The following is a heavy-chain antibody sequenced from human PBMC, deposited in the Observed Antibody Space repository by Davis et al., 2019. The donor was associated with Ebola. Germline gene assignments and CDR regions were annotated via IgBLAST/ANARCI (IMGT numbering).Heavy chain of an antibody. J-gene: IGHJ6*04. V-gene: IGHV3-64*01. CDR1: GFTFSSYA. CDR2: ISSNGGST. CDR3: AREPGGMDV. Sequence: GESLKISCAASGFTFSSYAMHWVRQAPGKGLEYVSAISSNGGSTYYANSVKGRFTISKDNAKSSLYLQMNSLRAEDTAVYYCAREPGGMDVWGKGTTVSVSS.